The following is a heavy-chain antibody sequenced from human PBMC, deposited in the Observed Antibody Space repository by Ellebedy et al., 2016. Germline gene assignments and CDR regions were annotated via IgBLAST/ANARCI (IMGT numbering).Heavy chain of an antibody. J-gene: IGHJ4*02. CDR3: AKGRTGD. CDR2: ISGGGAST. Sequence: GGSLRLXXAASGFTFSSYAMSWARQAPGKGLEWVSAISGGGASTYYADSVKGRFTISRDDSKNTLYLQMNSLRAEDTAVYYCAKGRTGDWGQGTLVTVSS. CDR1: GFTFSSYA. D-gene: IGHD7-27*01. V-gene: IGHV3-23*01.